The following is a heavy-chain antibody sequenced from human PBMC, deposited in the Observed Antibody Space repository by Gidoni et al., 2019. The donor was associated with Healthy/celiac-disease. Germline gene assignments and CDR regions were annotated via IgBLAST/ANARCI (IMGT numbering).Heavy chain of an antibody. D-gene: IGHD2-2*01. V-gene: IGHV3-43*01. J-gene: IGHJ4*02. CDR2: ISWDGGST. Sequence: FTFDDYTMHWVRQAPGKGLEWVSLISWDGGSTYYADSVKGRFTISRDNSKNSLYLQMNSLRTEDTALYYCAKDYCSSTSCYHFDYWGQGTLVTFSS. CDR1: FTFDDYT. CDR3: AKDYCSSTSCYHFDY.